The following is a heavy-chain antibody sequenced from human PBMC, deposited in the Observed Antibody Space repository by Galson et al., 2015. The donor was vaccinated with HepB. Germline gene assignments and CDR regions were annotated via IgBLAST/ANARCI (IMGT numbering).Heavy chain of an antibody. CDR1: GFTFSSYV. V-gene: IGHV3-23*01. CDR3: ARPAIRSRPYVFDI. CDR2: ISGSGGST. Sequence: SLRLSCAASGFTFSSYVMSWVRQAPGKGLEWVSTISGSGGSTYYADSVKGRFTTSRDNAKNSLDLQMISLRAEDTAVYYCARPAIRSRPYVFDIWGQGTLVTV. D-gene: IGHD3-3*01. J-gene: IGHJ3*02.